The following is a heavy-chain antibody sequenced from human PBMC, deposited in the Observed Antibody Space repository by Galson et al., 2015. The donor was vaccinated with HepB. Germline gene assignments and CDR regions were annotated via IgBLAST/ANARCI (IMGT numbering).Heavy chain of an antibody. Sequence: LRLSCAGSGFAFSSHFMNWVRQAPGKGLEWVAYISATSRNIYYADSVKGRFSISRDNGKNSLYLQMNSLRAEDTAVYYCARVYDGDDAGEDYGMDVWGPGATVTVSS. D-gene: IGHD4-17*01. J-gene: IGHJ6*02. CDR3: ARVYDGDDAGEDYGMDV. V-gene: IGHV3-21*01. CDR1: GFAFSSHF. CDR2: ISATSRNI.